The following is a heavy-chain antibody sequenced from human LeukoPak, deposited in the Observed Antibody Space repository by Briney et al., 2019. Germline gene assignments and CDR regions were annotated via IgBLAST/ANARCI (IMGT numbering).Heavy chain of an antibody. CDR1: GFTFNTYT. J-gene: IGHJ3*02. Sequence: GRSLRLSCAASGFTFNTYTMTWVRQAPGKGLEWVSSISSRSFHVHYADSVEGRFTVSRDNTKNSLYLQMNSLRAEDTAVYYCARDLSPMPYSVYDNDAFDIWGQGTMVTVSS. CDR3: ARDLSPMPYSVYDNDAFDI. CDR2: ISSRSFHV. D-gene: IGHD5/OR15-5a*01. V-gene: IGHV3-21*01.